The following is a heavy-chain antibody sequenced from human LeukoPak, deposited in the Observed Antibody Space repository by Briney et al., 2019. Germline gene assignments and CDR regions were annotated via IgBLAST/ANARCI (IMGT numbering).Heavy chain of an antibody. CDR3: AKDIYGGNWPNDY. J-gene: IGHJ4*02. CDR2: ISYDGSNK. D-gene: IGHD4-23*01. V-gene: IGHV3-30*18. CDR1: GFTVSSNY. Sequence: PGGSLRLSCAASGFTVSSNYMSWVRQAPGKGLEWVAVISYDGSNKYYADSVKGRFTISRDNSKNTLYVQMNSLRAEDTAVYYCAKDIYGGNWPNDYWGQGTLVTVSS.